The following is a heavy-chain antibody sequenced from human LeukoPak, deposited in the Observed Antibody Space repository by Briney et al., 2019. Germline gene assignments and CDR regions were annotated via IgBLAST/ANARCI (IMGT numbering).Heavy chain of an antibody. Sequence: PSETLSLTCAVYGGSFSGYYWSWIRQPPGKGLEWIGEINHSGSTNYKPSLKSRVTISVDTSKNQFSLKLSSVTAAGTAVYYCARVRLSSGWADDYWGQGTLVTVSS. J-gene: IGHJ4*02. D-gene: IGHD6-19*01. CDR2: INHSGST. V-gene: IGHV4-34*01. CDR3: ARVRLSSGWADDY. CDR1: GGSFSGYY.